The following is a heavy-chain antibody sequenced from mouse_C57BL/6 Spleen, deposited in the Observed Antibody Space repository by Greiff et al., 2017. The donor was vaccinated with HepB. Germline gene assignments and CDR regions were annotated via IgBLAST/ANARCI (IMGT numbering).Heavy chain of an antibody. CDR3: AIYGSSPVSAY. J-gene: IGHJ2*01. CDR2: IHPNSGST. Sequence: VKLQQPGAELVKPGASVKLSCKASGYTFTSYWMHWVKQRPGQGLEWIGMIHPNSGSTNYNEKFKSKATLTVDKSSSTAYMQLSSLTSEDSAVYYCAIYGSSPVSAYWGQGTTLTVSS. D-gene: IGHD1-1*01. CDR1: GYTFTSYW. V-gene: IGHV1-64*01.